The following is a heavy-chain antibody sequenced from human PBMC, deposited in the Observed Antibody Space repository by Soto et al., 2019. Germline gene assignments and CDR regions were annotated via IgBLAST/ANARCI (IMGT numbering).Heavy chain of an antibody. V-gene: IGHV3-48*03. J-gene: IGHJ6*02. Sequence: EVQLVESGGGLVQPGGSLRLSCAASGFTFSSYEMNWVRQAPGKGLEWVSYISSSGSTIYYADSVKGRFTISRDNDTDALYLQMNSLRAEDTGVYYCARGLAYCGGDCYYGIDVWGQGTTVTVSS. D-gene: IGHD2-21*01. CDR1: GFTFSSYE. CDR2: ISSSGSTI. CDR3: ARGLAYCGGDCYYGIDV.